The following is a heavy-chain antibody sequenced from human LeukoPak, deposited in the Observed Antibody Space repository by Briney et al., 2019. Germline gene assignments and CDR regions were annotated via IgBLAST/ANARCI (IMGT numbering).Heavy chain of an antibody. J-gene: IGHJ4*02. V-gene: IGHV4-30-4*01. CDR3: ARWLLTTAKGFDY. CDR2: IYYSGST. D-gene: IGHD4-17*01. Sequence: SETLSLTCTVSGGSISSGDYYWSWIRQPPGKGLEWIGYIYYSGSTYYNPSLKSRVTISVDTSKNQFSLKLSSVTAADTAVYYCARWLLTTAKGFDYWGQGTLVTVSS. CDR1: GGSISSGDYY.